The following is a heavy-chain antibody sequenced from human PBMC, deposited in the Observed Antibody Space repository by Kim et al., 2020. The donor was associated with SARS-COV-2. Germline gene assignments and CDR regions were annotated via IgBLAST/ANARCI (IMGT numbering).Heavy chain of an antibody. V-gene: IGHV3-7*03. CDR1: GFTFNANY. Sequence: GGSLRLSCATSGFTFNANYMTWVRQAPGKGLEWVATIRQNGSEKSYVDSVKGRFTISRDYAKSSLYLQMNSLRAEDTAMYYGATTFYSSTFYWGQGTLVTVSS. D-gene: IGHD6-13*01. CDR2: IRQNGSEK. J-gene: IGHJ4*02. CDR3: ATTFYSSTFY.